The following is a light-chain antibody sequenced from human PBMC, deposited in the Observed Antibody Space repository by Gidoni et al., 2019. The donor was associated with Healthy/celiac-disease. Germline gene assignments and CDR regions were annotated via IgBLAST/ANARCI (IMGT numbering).Light chain of an antibody. Sequence: QSVLTQPPSVSAAPGQKATISCSGSSSNIGNNYVSWYQQLPGTAPKLLIYENNKRPSGIPDRFSGSKSGTSATLGITGLQTGDEADYYCGTWDSSLSAVVFGGGTKLTVL. J-gene: IGLJ2*01. CDR1: SSNIGNNY. CDR3: GTWDSSLSAVV. CDR2: ENN. V-gene: IGLV1-51*02.